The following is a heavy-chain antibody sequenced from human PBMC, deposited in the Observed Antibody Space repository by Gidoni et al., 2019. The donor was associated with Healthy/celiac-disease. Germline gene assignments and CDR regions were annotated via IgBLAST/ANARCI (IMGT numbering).Heavy chain of an antibody. V-gene: IGHV3-23*01. CDR2: LSGSGGST. D-gene: IGHD2-2*01. CDR1: GFTFSSYA. J-gene: IGHJ3*02. Sequence: EVQLLESGGGLVQPGGSLRLSCSASGFTFSSYAMSWVRQAPGKGLEWVSALSGSGGSTYYADSVEGRFTISRDNSKNTLYLQMNSLRAEDTAVYYCARVGRDAYAFDIWGQGTMVTVSS. CDR3: ARVGRDAYAFDI.